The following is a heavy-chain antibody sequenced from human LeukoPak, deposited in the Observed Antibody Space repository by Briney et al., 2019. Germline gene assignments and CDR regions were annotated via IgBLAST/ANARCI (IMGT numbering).Heavy chain of an antibody. CDR1: GFTFSSYS. J-gene: IGHJ4*02. D-gene: IGHD5-18*01. V-gene: IGHV3-74*01. Sequence: GGSLRLSCAASGFTFSSYSMNWVRQAPGKGLVWVSRINSDGSSTSYADSVKGRFTISRDNSRNTVYLQMDSLRAEDSAIYYCAKNAGYSYGLYYFDYWGQGTLVTVSS. CDR2: INSDGSST. CDR3: AKNAGYSYGLYYFDY.